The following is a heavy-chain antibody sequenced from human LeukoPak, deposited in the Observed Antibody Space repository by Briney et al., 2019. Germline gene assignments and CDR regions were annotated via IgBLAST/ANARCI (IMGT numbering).Heavy chain of an antibody. CDR2: INQGESAK. Sequence: PGGSLRLSCAASGFSFSRYWMSWVRQAPGKGLEWVASINQGESAKFYVDSVKGRFTISRDNVKNSLFLQMNSLRAEDTAVYYCAKDRWGYYLDREVAFDYWGQGTLVTVSS. D-gene: IGHD3-22*01. CDR1: GFSFSRYW. J-gene: IGHJ4*02. CDR3: AKDRWGYYLDREVAFDY. V-gene: IGHV3-7*01.